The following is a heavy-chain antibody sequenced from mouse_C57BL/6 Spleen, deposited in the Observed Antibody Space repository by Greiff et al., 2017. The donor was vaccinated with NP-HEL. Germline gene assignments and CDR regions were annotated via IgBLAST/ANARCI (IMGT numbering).Heavy chain of an antibody. CDR1: GYTFTSYW. D-gene: IGHD1-1*01. J-gene: IGHJ2*01. V-gene: IGHV1-64*01. CDR3: ASAGTLLRYFDY. CDR2: IHPNSGST. Sequence: QVQLQQPGAELVKPGASVKLSCKASGYTFTSYWMHWVKQRPGQGLEWIGMIHPNSGSTNYNEKFKSKATLTVDKSSSTAYMQLSSLTSEDSAVYYCASAGTLLRYFDYWGQGTTLTVSS.